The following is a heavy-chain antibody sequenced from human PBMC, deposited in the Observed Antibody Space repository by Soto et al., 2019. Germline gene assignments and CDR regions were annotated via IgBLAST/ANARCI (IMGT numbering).Heavy chain of an antibody. CDR3: ARPLRFLADYYGMEV. V-gene: IGHV5-51*01. J-gene: IGHJ6*02. Sequence: RGESLKISCKGSGYTFTTYWIGWVRQMPGKGLEWMGIIFPGDSETRYSPSFRGQVTMSADKSITTAYLQWSSLKASDTAIYYCARPLRFLADYYGMEVWGQGTMVTVSS. CDR2: IFPGDSET. D-gene: IGHD3-3*01. CDR1: GYTFTTYW.